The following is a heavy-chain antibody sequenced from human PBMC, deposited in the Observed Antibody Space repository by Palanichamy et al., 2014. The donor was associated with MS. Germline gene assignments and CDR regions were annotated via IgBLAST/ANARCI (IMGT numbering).Heavy chain of an antibody. CDR1: GGSISTGEYN. CDR3: ARDGGSDPLLFDY. V-gene: IGHV4-31*03. CDR2: IYYSGT. J-gene: IGHJ4*02. Sequence: QVQLQESGPGLVRPSQTLSLTCTVSGGSISTGEYNWSWIRQHPGKGLEWTGNIYYSGTFYNPSLKSRVIISVDASKNHLSLKLSSVTAADTAIYYCARDGGSDPLLFDYWGQGTLVTVSS. D-gene: IGHD3-16*01.